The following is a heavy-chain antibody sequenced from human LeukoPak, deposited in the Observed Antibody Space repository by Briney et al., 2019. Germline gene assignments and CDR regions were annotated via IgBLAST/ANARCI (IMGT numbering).Heavy chain of an antibody. D-gene: IGHD6-19*01. Sequence: GGSLRLSCEASGFTFNTYAMYWLRQAPGKGLEWVSGICGSGGCTYYADSVKGRLTISRDNSKNTVYLQMNSLTADDTAVYYCAKTTVGYSSGRYPGWPADCWGQGTLVTVSS. J-gene: IGHJ4*02. V-gene: IGHV3-23*01. CDR2: ICGSGGCT. CDR3: AKTTVGYSSGRYPGWPADC. CDR1: GFTFNTYA.